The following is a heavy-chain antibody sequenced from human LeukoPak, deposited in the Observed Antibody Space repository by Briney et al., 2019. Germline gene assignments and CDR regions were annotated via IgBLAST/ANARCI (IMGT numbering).Heavy chain of an antibody. CDR2: INPNNGVT. J-gene: IGHJ3*02. CDR1: GFPFNGYY. Sequence: ASVTVSCKTSGFPFNGYYIHWVRQAPGQGLEWMGWINPNNGVTNYAQKFQGRVTMTRDTPISTTSMELNRLRSDDTAFYYCVRDGHFCGGDCLDAFDIWGQGTMVSVSS. V-gene: IGHV1-2*02. D-gene: IGHD2-21*02. CDR3: VRDGHFCGGDCLDAFDI.